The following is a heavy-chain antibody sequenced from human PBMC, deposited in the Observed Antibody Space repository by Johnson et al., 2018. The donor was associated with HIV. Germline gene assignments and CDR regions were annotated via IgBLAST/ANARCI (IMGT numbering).Heavy chain of an antibody. V-gene: IGHV3-33*05. CDR2: ISSDGSNI. J-gene: IGHJ3*01. CDR1: GFIFSSYG. CDR3: AN. Sequence: VQLVESGGGVVQPGRSLRLSCTTSGFIFSSYGMHWVRQSPGKGLEWVAFISSDGSNIYYADSVRGRFTISRDNSKNTLYLQMNSLRAEDTAVYYCANWGQGTTVTVSS.